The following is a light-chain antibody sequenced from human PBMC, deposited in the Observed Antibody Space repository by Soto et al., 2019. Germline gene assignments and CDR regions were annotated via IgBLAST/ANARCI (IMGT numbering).Light chain of an antibody. Sequence: DRVTRTWRASQSISSCLAWYQQKPGKDNKLMIYDASNLESGVKSRFSGSGSGTEFTLTIRSMQPDDFAAYDCQKYNSYSWTVGQGTQGEI. CDR1: QSISSC. J-gene: IGKJ1*01. V-gene: IGKV1-5*01. CDR3: QKYNSYSWT. CDR2: DAS.